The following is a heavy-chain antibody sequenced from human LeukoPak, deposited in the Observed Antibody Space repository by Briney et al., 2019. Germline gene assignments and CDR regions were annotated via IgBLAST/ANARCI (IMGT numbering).Heavy chain of an antibody. CDR2: ISGSGGST. V-gene: IGHV3-23*01. CDR3: AKGYSSGWYFPDAFDI. D-gene: IGHD6-19*01. J-gene: IGHJ3*02. Sequence: PGGSLRLSCAASGFTFSSYAMSWVRQAPGKGLEWVSGISGSGGSTYYADSVKGRFTISRDNSKSTLSLQMNGLRAEDTALYYCAKGYSSGWYFPDAFDIWGQGTMVTVSS. CDR1: GFTFSSYA.